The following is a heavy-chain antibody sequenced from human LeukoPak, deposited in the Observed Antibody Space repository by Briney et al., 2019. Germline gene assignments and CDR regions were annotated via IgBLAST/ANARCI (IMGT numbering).Heavy chain of an antibody. J-gene: IGHJ4*02. V-gene: IGHV3-23*01. Sequence: PGGSLRLSCAASGFTFSSYAMSWVRQAPGKGLEWVSAISGSGGSTYYADSVKGRVTISRDNAKNTLYLQMNSLRAEDTAVYYCARVILGSRDFDYWGQGTLVTVSS. D-gene: IGHD3-16*02. CDR1: GFTFSSYA. CDR2: ISGSGGST. CDR3: ARVILGSRDFDY.